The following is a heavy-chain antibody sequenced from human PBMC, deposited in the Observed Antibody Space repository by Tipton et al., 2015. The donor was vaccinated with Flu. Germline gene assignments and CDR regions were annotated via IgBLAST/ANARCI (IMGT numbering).Heavy chain of an antibody. CDR2: IKQDGSEK. V-gene: IGHV3-7*01. CDR1: GFTFSSYW. D-gene: IGHD6-19*01. J-gene: IGHJ6*02. CDR3: ARNRSSGWPHYYYYGMDV. Sequence: SLRLSCATSGFTFSSYWMIWVRQAPGKGLEWVANIKQDGSEKYYVDSVKGRFTISRDNAKNSLYLQMNSLRAEDTAVYYCARNRSSGWPHYYYYGMDVWGQGTTVTVSS.